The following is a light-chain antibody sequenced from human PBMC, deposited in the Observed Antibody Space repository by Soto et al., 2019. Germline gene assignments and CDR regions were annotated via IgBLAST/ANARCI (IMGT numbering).Light chain of an antibody. CDR1: QDISSY. Sequence: AIRMTQSPSSFSASAGDRVTITCRASQDISSYLAWYQQKPGKAPKLLIYAASSLQSGVPSRFSGSGSGTDFTLTISYLQSEDFATYYCQHYYSYPWTFGQATKVEIK. CDR3: QHYYSYPWT. V-gene: IGKV1-8*01. J-gene: IGKJ1*01. CDR2: AAS.